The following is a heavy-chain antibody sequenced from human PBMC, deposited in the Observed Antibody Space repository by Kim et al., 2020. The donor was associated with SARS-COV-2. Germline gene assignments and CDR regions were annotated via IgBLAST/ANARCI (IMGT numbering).Heavy chain of an antibody. D-gene: IGHD3-16*01. J-gene: IGHJ4*02. CDR3: ATVRPGLGFGY. V-gene: IGHV3-7*01. Sequence: GGSLRLSCVASGFTFSNYWMTWVRQAPGKGLEWVANIKPEGSEKDYVDSVKGRFTISRDNAKNSLYLQMNSLRAEDTGVYYCATVRPGLGFGYWGQGTLGTVSS. CDR2: IKPEGSEK. CDR1: GFTFSNYW.